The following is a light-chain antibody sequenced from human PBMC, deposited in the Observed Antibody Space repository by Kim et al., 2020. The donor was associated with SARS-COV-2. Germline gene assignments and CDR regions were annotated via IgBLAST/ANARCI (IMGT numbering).Light chain of an antibody. CDR1: QSVASY. V-gene: IGKV3-11*01. CDR2: DAS. CDR3: QQRSSRPYT. Sequence: SLCLGERATLSCRASQSVASYLAWYQQRPGQAPTLLIYDASPRATAIPARFSGSGSGTDFTLTITSVGPEDFAVYYCQQRSSRPYTFGQGTKVEI. J-gene: IGKJ2*01.